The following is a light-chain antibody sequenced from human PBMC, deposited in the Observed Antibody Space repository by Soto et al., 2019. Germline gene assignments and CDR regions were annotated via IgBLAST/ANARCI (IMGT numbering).Light chain of an antibody. CDR1: SSDIGAYNY. CDR3: SSYTSSSTLVV. V-gene: IGLV2-14*01. Sequence: QSALTQPASVSGSPGQSITITCTGSSSDIGAYNYVAWYQRHPGKAPKLIIYEVTKRPSGVSNRFSGSKSGNTASLTISGLQAEDEADYYCSSYTSSSTLVVFGGGTKLTVL. CDR2: EVT. J-gene: IGLJ2*01.